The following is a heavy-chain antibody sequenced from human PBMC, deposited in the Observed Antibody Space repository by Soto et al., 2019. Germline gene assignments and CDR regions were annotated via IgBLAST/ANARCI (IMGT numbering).Heavy chain of an antibody. D-gene: IGHD3-3*01. CDR2: ISGSGGST. Sequence: PGGSMGLSCAASGVTFRSYAMSWVRPAPGKGLEWVSAISGSGGSTYYADSVKGRFTISRDNSKNTLYLQMNSLRAEDTAVYYCAKVATHITIFGVVIMGPGDYLGQGTLVTVSS. V-gene: IGHV3-23*01. CDR3: AKVATHITIFGVVIMGPGDY. CDR1: GVTFRSYA. J-gene: IGHJ4*02.